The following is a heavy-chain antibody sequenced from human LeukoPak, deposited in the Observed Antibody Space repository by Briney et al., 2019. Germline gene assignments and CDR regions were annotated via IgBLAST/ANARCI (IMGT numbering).Heavy chain of an antibody. J-gene: IGHJ1*01. V-gene: IGHV4-38-2*01. D-gene: IGHD3-22*01. CDR1: GYSISSGYY. CDR3: ARRRYYDGSGYLE. CDR2: IYHSGST. Sequence: SETLSLTCAVSGYSISSGYYWGWIRQPPGKGLEWIGSIYHSGSTYYNPSLKSRVTISVDTSKNQFSLKLRSVTAADTALYYCARRRYYDGSGYLEWGQGTLLSVSS.